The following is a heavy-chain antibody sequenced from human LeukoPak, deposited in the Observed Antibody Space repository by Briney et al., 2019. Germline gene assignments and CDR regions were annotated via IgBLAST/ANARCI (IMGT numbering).Heavy chain of an antibody. CDR2: IIPIFGTA. J-gene: IGHJ4*02. D-gene: IGHD3-10*01. CDR1: GGTFSSYA. Sequence: ASVKVSCKASGGTFSSYAISWVRQAPGQGLEWMGGIIPIFGTANYAQKFQGRVTITADKSTSTAYMELSSLRSEDTAVYYCARDTERYYYGSGSYYHATDGYWGQGTLVTVSS. CDR3: ARDTERYYYGSGSYYHATDGY. V-gene: IGHV1-69*06.